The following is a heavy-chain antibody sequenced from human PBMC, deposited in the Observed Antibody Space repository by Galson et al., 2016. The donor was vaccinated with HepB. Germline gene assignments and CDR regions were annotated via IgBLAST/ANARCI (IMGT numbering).Heavy chain of an antibody. Sequence: TLSLTCSVSGGSVSSGGYYWSWIRQHPGKGLEWIGNIYYSGSTYYYNPSLKSRLTISLDTSKNQFSLTLTSLTAADTAVYYCARVGGSIFGVYSMDVWGQGTTVIVSS. CDR1: GGSVSSGGYY. CDR3: ARVGGSIFGVYSMDV. J-gene: IGHJ6*02. D-gene: IGHD3-3*02. V-gene: IGHV4-31*03. CDR2: IYYSGSTY.